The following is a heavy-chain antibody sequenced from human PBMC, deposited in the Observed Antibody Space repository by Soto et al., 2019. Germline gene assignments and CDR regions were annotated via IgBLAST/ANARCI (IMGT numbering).Heavy chain of an antibody. CDR2: IYYSGST. CDR1: GGSISSGGYY. CDR3: ARELVVEDNNWFDP. Sequence: QVQLQESGPGLVKPSQTLSLTCTVSGGSISSGGYYWSWIRQHPGKGLEWIGYIYYSGSTYYNPSLQSRVTISVDTSKNQFSLKLSSVTAADTAVYYCARELVVEDNNWFDPWGQGTLVTVSS. D-gene: IGHD2-2*01. V-gene: IGHV4-31*03. J-gene: IGHJ5*02.